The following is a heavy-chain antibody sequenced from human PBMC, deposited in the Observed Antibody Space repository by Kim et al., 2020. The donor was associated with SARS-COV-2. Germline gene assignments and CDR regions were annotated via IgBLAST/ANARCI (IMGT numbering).Heavy chain of an antibody. D-gene: IGHD2-2*01. J-gene: IGHJ4*02. CDR1: GFTFSGFG. V-gene: IGHV3-30*03. CDR3: ARSSFGSPES. CDR2: VSKDGSNT. Sequence: GGSLRLSCAASGFTFSGFGMHCVRQAPGKGLEWLAAVSKDGSNTYYADSVKGRFTISRDNTKNTLYLKMNSLRVEDTALYYCARSSFGSPESWGQGTLVT.